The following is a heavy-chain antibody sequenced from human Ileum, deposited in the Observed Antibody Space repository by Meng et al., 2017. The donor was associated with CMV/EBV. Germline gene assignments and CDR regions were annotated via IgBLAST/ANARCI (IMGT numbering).Heavy chain of an antibody. Sequence: VQVQDPGPGLVKPSQTLSLSSTVSGASISRGDYYWSWIRQPPGKGLEWIGYIFFSGNTYYNPSLNNRVIISIDTPRNQFSLKVDSVTAADTAVYYCARFRIAALGNLFDPWGHGTLVTVSS. J-gene: IGHJ5*02. CDR2: IFFSGNT. V-gene: IGHV4-30-4*08. D-gene: IGHD6-13*01. CDR3: ARFRIAALGNLFDP. CDR1: GASISRGDYY.